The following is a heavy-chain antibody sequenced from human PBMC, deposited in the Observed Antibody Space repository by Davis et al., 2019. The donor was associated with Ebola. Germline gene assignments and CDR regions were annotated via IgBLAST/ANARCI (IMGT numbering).Heavy chain of an antibody. V-gene: IGHV3-53*01. J-gene: IGHJ3*02. CDR1: GFTFSSYA. CDR3: APWTNYLRAFDI. D-gene: IGHD5-24*01. Sequence: PGGSLRLSCAASGFTFSSYAMSWVRQAPGKGLEWVSVIYSGGSTYYADSVKGRFTISRDNSKNTLYLQMNSLRAEDTAVYYCAPWTNYLRAFDIWGQGTMVTVSS. CDR2: IYSGGST.